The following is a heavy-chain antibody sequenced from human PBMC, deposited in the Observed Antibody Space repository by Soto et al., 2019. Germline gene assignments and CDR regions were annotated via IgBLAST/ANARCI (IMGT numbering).Heavy chain of an antibody. Sequence: GGSLRLSCAASGFTFSSYAMHWVRQAPGKGLEWVAVISYDGSNKYYADSVKGRFTISRDNSKNTLYLQMNSLRAEDTAVYYCAREESSWYDKFIDYWGQGTLVTVSS. J-gene: IGHJ4*02. CDR3: AREESSWYDKFIDY. CDR1: GFTFSSYA. D-gene: IGHD6-13*01. V-gene: IGHV3-30-3*01. CDR2: ISYDGSNK.